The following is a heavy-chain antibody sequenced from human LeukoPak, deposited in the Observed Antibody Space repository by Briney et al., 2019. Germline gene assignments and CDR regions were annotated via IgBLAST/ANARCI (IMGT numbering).Heavy chain of an antibody. J-gene: IGHJ6*04. CDR1: GGSVSSGSYY. CDR3: ARGENYGFWSGSRFLDV. V-gene: IGHV4-61*01. CDR2: IYYSGST. D-gene: IGHD3-3*01. Sequence: ASETLSLTCTVPGGSVSSGSYYWSWIRQPPGKGLEWIGYIYYSGSTNYNPSLKSRVTISVDTSKNQFSLKLSSVTAADTAVYYCARGENYGFWSGSRFLDVWGKGTTVTVSS.